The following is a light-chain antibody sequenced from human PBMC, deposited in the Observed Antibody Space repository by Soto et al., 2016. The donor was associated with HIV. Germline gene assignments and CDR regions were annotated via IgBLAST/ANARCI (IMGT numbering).Light chain of an antibody. CDR2: KAS. CDR3: QHYNSYPWT. J-gene: IGKJ1*01. CDR1: HRISTY. Sequence: DIQMTQSPSTLSASVGDRVTITGRASHRISTYMAWYQQKAGKAPKLLIHKASNLESGVPSRFSGSGSGTEFTLTISSLQPDDFATYYCQHYNSYPWTFGQGTKVEI. V-gene: IGKV1-5*03.